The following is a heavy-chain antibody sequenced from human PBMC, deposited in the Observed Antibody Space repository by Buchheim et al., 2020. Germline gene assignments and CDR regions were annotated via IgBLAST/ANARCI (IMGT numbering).Heavy chain of an antibody. CDR3: ARHSQRITSNWFDP. V-gene: IGHV4-34*01. CDR2: INHSGST. D-gene: IGHD3-10*01. J-gene: IGHJ5*02. Sequence: QVQLQQWGAGLLKPSETLSLTCAVYGGSFSGYYWSWIRQPPGKGLAWIGEINHSGSTNYNPSLKSRVTISVDTSKNQFSLKLSSVTAADTAVYYCARHSQRITSNWFDPWGQGTL. CDR1: GGSFSGYY.